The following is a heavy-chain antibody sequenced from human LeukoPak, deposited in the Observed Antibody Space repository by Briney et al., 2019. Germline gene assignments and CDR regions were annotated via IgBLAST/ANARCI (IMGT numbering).Heavy chain of an antibody. CDR1: GFTFSYYS. D-gene: IGHD1-14*01. CDR2: ISSSSSTI. Sequence: PGGSLRLSCAASGFTFSYYSMNWVRQAPGKGLEWVSYISSSSSTIYYTDSVKGRFTISRDNARNSLYLQMNSLRAEDTAVYYCARDEPEQQLGYWGQGTLVTVSS. CDR3: ARDEPEQQLGY. V-gene: IGHV3-48*01. J-gene: IGHJ4*02.